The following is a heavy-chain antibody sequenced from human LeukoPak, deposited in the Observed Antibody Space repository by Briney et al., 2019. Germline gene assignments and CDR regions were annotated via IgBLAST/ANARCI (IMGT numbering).Heavy chain of an antibody. V-gene: IGHV3-23*01. CDR1: GFTFSSYA. D-gene: IGHD1-26*01. Sequence: GGSLRLSCAASGFTFSSYAMNWVRQAPVKGLEWVSAISGSGRDTYYADSVKGRLTISRDNSKNTLYLQVNSLRADDTAVYYCASPRYSGSYYGFDYWGQGTLVTVSS. CDR2: ISGSGRDT. CDR3: ASPRYSGSYYGFDY. J-gene: IGHJ4*02.